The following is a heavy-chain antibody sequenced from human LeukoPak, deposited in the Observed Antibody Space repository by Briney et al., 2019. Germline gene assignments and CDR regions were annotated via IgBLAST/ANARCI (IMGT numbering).Heavy chain of an antibody. V-gene: IGHV4-59*08. J-gene: IGHJ4*02. Sequence: SETLSLTCTVSGGSISGYYWIWIRQPPGKGLDWVANIYNSGTSNYNPSLRSRLTISVDTFKNQVSLRLTSVTAADTAIYYCARHFGSTQDYFDFWGQGILVTVSS. D-gene: IGHD3-16*01. CDR1: GGSISGYY. CDR2: IYNSGTS. CDR3: ARHFGSTQDYFDF.